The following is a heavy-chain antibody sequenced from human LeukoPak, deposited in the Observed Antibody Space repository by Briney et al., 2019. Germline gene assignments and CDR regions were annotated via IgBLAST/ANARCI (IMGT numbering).Heavy chain of an antibody. CDR2: VSSSSSYI. D-gene: IGHD1-26*01. CDR3: ASGGIYYGAAFDF. J-gene: IGHJ4*02. CDR1: GFTFNSYS. V-gene: IGHV3-21*04. Sequence: GGSLRLSCAASGFTFNSYSMNWVRQAPGKGLEWVSSVSSSSSYIYYADSVKGRFTISRDNAKNSVYLQMNSLRAEDTALYYCASGGIYYGAAFDFWGQGSLVTVSA.